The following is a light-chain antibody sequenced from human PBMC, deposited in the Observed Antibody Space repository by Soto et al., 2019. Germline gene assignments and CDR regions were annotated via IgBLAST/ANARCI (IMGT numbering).Light chain of an antibody. CDR3: QQYNNWPPYT. Sequence: ELVMTQSPATLSVAPGERATLSCRASQSVSSNLAWFQKKPGQAPRLLIYGASTRATGIPARFSGSGSGTEFTLTISSLQSEDFAVYYCQQYNNWPPYTFGQGTKVDNK. CDR1: QSVSSN. CDR2: GAS. J-gene: IGKJ2*01. V-gene: IGKV3-15*01.